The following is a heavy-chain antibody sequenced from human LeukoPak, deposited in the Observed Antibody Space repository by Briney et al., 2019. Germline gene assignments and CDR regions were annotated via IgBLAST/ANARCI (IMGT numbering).Heavy chain of an antibody. D-gene: IGHD2-15*01. CDR2: IHASGTT. CDR3: AREETTRSQRAFDY. J-gene: IGHJ4*02. V-gene: IGHV4-4*07. CDR1: NGSISSYF. Sequence: SETLSLTCTVSNGSISSYFWSCIRQPAGKGLEWIGRIHASGTTNYNPSLKSRVTMSVDTSKNQFSLELSSVTAADTAVYFCAREETTRSQRAFDYWGQGTLVTVSS.